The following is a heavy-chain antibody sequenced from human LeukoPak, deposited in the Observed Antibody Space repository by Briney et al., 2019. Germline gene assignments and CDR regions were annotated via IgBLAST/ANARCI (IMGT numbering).Heavy chain of an antibody. CDR3: ARGSRKGFDY. D-gene: IGHD3-10*01. CDR2: SWHRGIT. Sequence: PSETLSLTCTVSGGSLDSGDYYWSWVRQPPGKGLGWIGYSWHRGITTYTPSLRSRVTMSADTSKNQFSLRVNFVTAADTAVYYCARGSRKGFDYWGQGTLVTVSS. V-gene: IGHV4-30-4*01. J-gene: IGHJ4*02. CDR1: GGSLDSGDYY.